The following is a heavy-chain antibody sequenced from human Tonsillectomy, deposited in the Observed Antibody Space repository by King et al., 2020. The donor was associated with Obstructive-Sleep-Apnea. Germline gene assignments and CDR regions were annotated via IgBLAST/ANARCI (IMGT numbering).Heavy chain of an antibody. J-gene: IGHJ2*01. V-gene: IGHV3-7*03. Sequence: VQLVESGGGLVQPGGSLRLSCAGSGFSFSSHWMSWVRQAPGKGLEWVANMKEDGSEKNYVDSVKGRFTISRDNAQNSLYLQMNSLRAEDTALYYCAKIRGNCSTTRCYAQGYFVLWGRGTLVTVSS. CDR1: GFSFSSHW. CDR3: AKIRGNCSTTRCYAQGYFVL. D-gene: IGHD2-2*01. CDR2: MKEDGSEK.